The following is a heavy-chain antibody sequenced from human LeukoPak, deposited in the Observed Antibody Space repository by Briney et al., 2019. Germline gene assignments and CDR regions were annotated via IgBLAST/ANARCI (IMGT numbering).Heavy chain of an antibody. CDR3: ARVTTGYLFDY. D-gene: IGHD3-9*01. V-gene: IGHV4-34*01. Sequence: SETLSLTCAVYGGSFSGYYWGWIRQPPGKGLEWIGNVHYTGGTYYNPSLRSRVSFSVDTSKDQFSLNLSSVIAADTAVYYCARVTTGYLFDYWGQGNLVTVSS. J-gene: IGHJ4*02. CDR1: GGSFSGYY. CDR2: VHYTGGT.